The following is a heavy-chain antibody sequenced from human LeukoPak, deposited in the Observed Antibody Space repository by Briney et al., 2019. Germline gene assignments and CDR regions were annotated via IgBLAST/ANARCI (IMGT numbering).Heavy chain of an antibody. V-gene: IGHV1-2*02. Sequence: ASVKVSCKASGYTFTGYYMHWVRQAPGQGLEWMGWINPNSGGTNYAQKFQGRVTMTRDTSISTAYMELSRLRSDDTAVYYCARDIVATITDAAFDIWGQGTMVTVSS. D-gene: IGHD5-12*01. CDR1: GYTFTGYY. J-gene: IGHJ3*02. CDR3: ARDIVATITDAAFDI. CDR2: INPNSGGT.